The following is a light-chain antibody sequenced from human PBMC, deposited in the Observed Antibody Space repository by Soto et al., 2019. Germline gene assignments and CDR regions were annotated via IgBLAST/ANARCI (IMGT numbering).Light chain of an antibody. J-gene: IGLJ2*01. CDR2: RNN. Sequence: QSVLTQPPSASGTRGQRVTISCSGSSSNIGSNYVYWYQQLPGTAPKLLIYRNNQRPSGVPDRFSGSKSGTSASLAISGLRSEDEADYYCAAWDGSLSAYVVFGGGTKLTVL. CDR3: AAWDGSLSAYVV. V-gene: IGLV1-47*01. CDR1: SSNIGSNY.